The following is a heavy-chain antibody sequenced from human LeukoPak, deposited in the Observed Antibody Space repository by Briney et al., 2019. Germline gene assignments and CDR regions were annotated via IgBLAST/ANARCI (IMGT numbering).Heavy chain of an antibody. V-gene: IGHV4-59*12. CDR3: ARWPVSAMYYFDY. D-gene: IGHD2-21*02. Sequence: SETLSLTCTVSGGSMSPYHWGWIRQPPGKGLEWTGYIYYSGSTNYNPSLKSRVTISVDTSKNQFSLKLTSVTAADTAVYYCARWPVSAMYYFDYWGQGALVTVSS. CDR2: IYYSGST. J-gene: IGHJ4*02. CDR1: GGSMSPYH.